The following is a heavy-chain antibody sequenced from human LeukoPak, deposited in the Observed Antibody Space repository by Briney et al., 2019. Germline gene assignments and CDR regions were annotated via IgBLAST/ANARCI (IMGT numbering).Heavy chain of an antibody. CDR1: GFTLSSYA. V-gene: IGHV3-23*01. J-gene: IGHJ6*03. D-gene: IGHD1-7*01. CDR3: AKRRGLELTYYYHMDV. CDR2: ISGSGGST. Sequence: QTGGSLRLSCAASGFTLSSYAMSWVRQAPGKGLEWVSAISGSGGSTYYADSVKGRFTISRDNSKNTLYLQMNSLRADDTAVYYCAKRRGLELTYYYHMDVWGKGTTVTVSS.